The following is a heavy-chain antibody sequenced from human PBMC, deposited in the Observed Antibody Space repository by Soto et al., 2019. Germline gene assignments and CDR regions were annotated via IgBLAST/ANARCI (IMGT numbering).Heavy chain of an antibody. V-gene: IGHV3-11*01. CDR2: ITSSGSTT. CDR3: ARERYSYGPYYFDY. CDR1: GFTFSDYY. Sequence: PGGSLRLSCAASGFTFSDYYMSWSRQAPGKGLEWVSSITSSGSTTYYTDSVKGRFTISRDNAKNSLYLQMNSLRAEDTAVYYCARERYSYGPYYFDYWGQGTLVTVSS. J-gene: IGHJ4*02. D-gene: IGHD5-18*01.